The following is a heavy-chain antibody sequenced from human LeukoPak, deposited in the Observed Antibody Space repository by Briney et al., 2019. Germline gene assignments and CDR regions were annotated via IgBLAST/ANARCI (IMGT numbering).Heavy chain of an antibody. CDR1: GFTFSSYG. J-gene: IGHJ4*02. CDR2: ISYDGSNK. CDR3: ATNGLTGDMDY. V-gene: IGHV3-30*03. D-gene: IGHD7-27*01. Sequence: GGSLRLSCAASGFTFSSYGMHWVRQAPGKGLEWVAVISYDGSNKYYADFVKGRFTISRDNSKNTLYLQMNSLRAEDTAVYYCATNGLTGDMDYWGQGTLVTVSS.